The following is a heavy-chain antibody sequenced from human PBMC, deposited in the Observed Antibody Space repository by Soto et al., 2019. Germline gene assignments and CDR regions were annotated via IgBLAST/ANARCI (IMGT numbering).Heavy chain of an antibody. D-gene: IGHD2-2*01. CDR3: VRGGFLSHEHVIIAPATLGFDP. V-gene: IGHV1-8*01. J-gene: IGHJ5*02. CDR2: MNPNRTNT. CDR1: GYTFTTYD. Sequence: QVQLMQSGAEVKKPGASVKVSCKASGYTFTTYDINWVRQAPGQGLEWMGWMNPNRTNTGYAEKFQGRVTMTRDTSISTAYMELSSLRYDDTAVYYCVRGGFLSHEHVIIAPATLGFDPWGQGTLVTVSS.